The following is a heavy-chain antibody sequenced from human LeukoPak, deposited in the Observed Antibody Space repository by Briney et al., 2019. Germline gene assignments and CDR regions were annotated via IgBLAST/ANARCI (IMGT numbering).Heavy chain of an antibody. CDR3: ARDDRRIVVITMSDAFDI. V-gene: IGHV1-18*01. CDR1: GYTFINYG. CDR2: ISGYNGNT. Sequence: VASVKVSCKASGYTFINYGISWVRQAPGQGLEWMGWISGYNGNTKYAEKLQGRVTMTTDTSTSTAYMELRSLRSDDTVMYYCARDDRRIVVITMSDAFDIWGQGTMVTVSS. D-gene: IGHD3-22*01. J-gene: IGHJ3*02.